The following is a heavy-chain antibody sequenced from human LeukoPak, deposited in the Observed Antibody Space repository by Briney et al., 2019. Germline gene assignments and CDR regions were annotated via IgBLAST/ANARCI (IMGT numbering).Heavy chain of an antibody. V-gene: IGHV1-18*01. CDR2: ISAYNGNT. D-gene: IGHD3-22*01. CDR1: GYTFTSYG. CDR3: ARYYYDSSGYELDY. J-gene: IGHJ4*02. Sequence: GASVKVSCKASGYTFTSYGISWVRQAPGQGREWMGWISAYNGNTNYAQKLQGRVTMTTDTSTSTAYMELRSLRSDDTAVYYCARYYYDSSGYELDYWGQGTLVTVSS.